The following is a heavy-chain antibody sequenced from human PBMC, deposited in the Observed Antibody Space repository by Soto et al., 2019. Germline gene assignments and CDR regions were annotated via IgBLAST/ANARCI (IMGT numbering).Heavy chain of an antibody. V-gene: IGHV3-66*01. J-gene: IGHJ6*03. CDR3: ARDVGA. Sequence: EMQLVESGGGLVQRGGSLRLSCAASGITVYNNYMCWVRQAPGKGLEWVSVIYSGGSTSYADSVKGRFTISRDGSKNTVYLQMNSMRAEDTAVYYCARDVGAWGRGTTVTVSS. CDR1: GITVYNNY. CDR2: IYSGGST.